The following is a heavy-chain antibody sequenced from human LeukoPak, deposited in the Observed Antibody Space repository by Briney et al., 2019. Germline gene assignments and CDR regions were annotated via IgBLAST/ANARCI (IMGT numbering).Heavy chain of an antibody. D-gene: IGHD6-13*01. CDR1: GFTFISYW. J-gene: IGHJ6*03. Sequence: PGRSLRLSCPASGFTFISYWMSWVRQAPGKGLEWVANIKQDVSEKYYVDSVKGRFTISRDNAKNSLYLQMNSLRAEDTAVYYCATLAAASRLKYYYYYMDVWGKGTTVTVSS. CDR3: ATLAAASRLKYYYYYMDV. CDR2: IKQDVSEK. V-gene: IGHV3-7*01.